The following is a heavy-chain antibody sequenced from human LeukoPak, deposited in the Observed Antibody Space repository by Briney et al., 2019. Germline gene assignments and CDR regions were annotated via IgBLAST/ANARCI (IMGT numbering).Heavy chain of an antibody. Sequence: SETLSLTCTVSGGSISSSSYYWGWIRQPPGKGLEWIGEINHSGSTNYNPSLKSRVTISVDTSKNQFSLKLSSVTAADTAVYYCARDEAYCSGGSCCWDAFDIWGQGTMVTVSS. D-gene: IGHD2-15*01. J-gene: IGHJ3*02. CDR1: GGSISSSSYY. CDR2: INHSGST. CDR3: ARDEAYCSGGSCCWDAFDI. V-gene: IGHV4-39*07.